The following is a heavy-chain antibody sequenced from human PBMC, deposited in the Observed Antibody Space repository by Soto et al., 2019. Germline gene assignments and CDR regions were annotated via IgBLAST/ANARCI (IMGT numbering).Heavy chain of an antibody. CDR3: ARLRFLEWLVTYYFDY. V-gene: IGHV4-31*03. CDR1: GGSISSGGYY. Sequence: QVQLQESGPGLVKPSQTLSLTCTVSGGSISSGGYYWSWIRQHPGKGLEWIGYIYYSGSTYYNPSLKSRVTISVDTSKNQFSLKLSSVTAADTAVYYCARLRFLEWLVTYYFDYWGQGTLVTVSS. J-gene: IGHJ4*02. CDR2: IYYSGST. D-gene: IGHD3-3*01.